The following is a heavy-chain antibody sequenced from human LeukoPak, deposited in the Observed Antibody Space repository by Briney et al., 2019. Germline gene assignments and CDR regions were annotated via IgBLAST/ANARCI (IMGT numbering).Heavy chain of an antibody. Sequence: GASVKVSCKASGYTFTSYDINWVRQATGQGLEWMGWMNPNSGNTGYAQKFQGRVTITRNTSISTAYMELSSLRSEGTAVYYCARDGIAVAGPNDYWGQGTLVTVSS. CDR3: ARDGIAVAGPNDY. J-gene: IGHJ4*02. V-gene: IGHV1-8*03. CDR2: MNPNSGNT. CDR1: GYTFTSYD. D-gene: IGHD6-19*01.